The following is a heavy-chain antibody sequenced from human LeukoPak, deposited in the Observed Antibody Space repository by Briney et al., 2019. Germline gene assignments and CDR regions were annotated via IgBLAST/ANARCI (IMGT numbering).Heavy chain of an antibody. V-gene: IGHV3-33*01. D-gene: IGHD3-22*01. CDR3: ARAPPDPYYYDSSGSGLDP. J-gene: IGHJ5*02. CDR2: IWYDGSNK. CDR1: GFTFNSYG. Sequence: GGSLRLSCAASGFTFNSYGMHWVRQAPGKGLEWVAVIWYDGSNKYYADSVKGRFTISRDNSKNTLYLQMNSLRAEDTAVYYCARAPPDPYYYDSSGSGLDPWGQETLVTVSS.